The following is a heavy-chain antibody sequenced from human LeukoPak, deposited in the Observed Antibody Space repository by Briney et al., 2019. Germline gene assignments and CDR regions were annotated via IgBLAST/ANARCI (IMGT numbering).Heavy chain of an antibody. J-gene: IGHJ4*02. CDR1: GFTFSTYT. CDR2: LSSISTTI. Sequence: PGGPLRLSCAASGFTFSTYTMNWVRQAPGKGLEWVSFLSSISTTIYYADSVKGRFTISRDNSKNSLYLQMNRLRDDDTAVYYCARDGRPLDYWGQGTLVAVSS. CDR3: ARDGRPLDY. V-gene: IGHV3-48*02.